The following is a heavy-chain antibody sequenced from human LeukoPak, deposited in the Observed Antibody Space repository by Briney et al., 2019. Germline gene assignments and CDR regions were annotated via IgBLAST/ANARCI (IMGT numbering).Heavy chain of an antibody. J-gene: IGHJ4*02. Sequence: ASVKVSCKASGYTFTGYYMHWVRQAPGQGLEWVGWINPNSGGTNYAQKFQGRVIMTRDTSISTAYMELSRLRSDDTAVYYCAGITMIVVVIVLFDYWGQGTLVTVSS. V-gene: IGHV1-2*02. CDR2: INPNSGGT. CDR3: AGITMIVVVIVLFDY. D-gene: IGHD3-22*01. CDR1: GYTFTGYY.